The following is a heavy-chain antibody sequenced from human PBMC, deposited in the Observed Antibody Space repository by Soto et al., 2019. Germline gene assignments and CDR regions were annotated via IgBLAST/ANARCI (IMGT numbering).Heavy chain of an antibody. CDR2: IKSDSSSL. D-gene: IGHD3-9*01. CDR3: ARKPMTGSQSGAFDI. V-gene: IGHV3-21*06. Sequence: VQLVESGGGLVKPGGSLRLSCAASGFTFSTYLMNWVRQAPGKGLEWVSSIKSDSSSLYYADSVKGRFTISRDNAKNSLHLLMNSLRVEDTAMYFCARKPMTGSQSGAFDIWGQGTMVTVSS. J-gene: IGHJ3*02. CDR1: GFTFSTYL.